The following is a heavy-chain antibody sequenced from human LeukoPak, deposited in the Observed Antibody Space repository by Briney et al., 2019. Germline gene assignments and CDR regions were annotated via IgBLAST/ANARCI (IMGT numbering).Heavy chain of an antibody. V-gene: IGHV3-23*01. D-gene: IGHD3-9*01. J-gene: IGHJ4*02. CDR3: AKWGDYDILTGYYVPDY. Sequence: PGGSLRLSCAASGLTFSRYWLTWVRQAPGKGLEWVSAITGSDGSSYYADSVKGRFTISRDNSKNTLYLQVNSLRAEDTAVYYCAKWGDYDILTGYYVPDYWGQGTLVTVSS. CDR2: ITGSDGSS. CDR1: GLTFSRYW.